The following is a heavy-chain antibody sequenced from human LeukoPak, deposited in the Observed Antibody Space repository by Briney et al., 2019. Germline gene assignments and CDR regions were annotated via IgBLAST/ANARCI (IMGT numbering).Heavy chain of an antibody. CDR2: ISSSSSYI. D-gene: IGHD3-3*01. CDR1: GFTFSDYY. Sequence: GGSLRLSCAASGFTFSDYYMSWIRQAPGKGLEWVSYISSSSSYIYYADSVKGRFTISRDNAKNSLYLQMNSLTAADTAVYYCARHPAHSDFWSDRDGYYMDVWGKGTTVTVSS. J-gene: IGHJ6*03. CDR3: ARHPAHSDFWSDRDGYYMDV. V-gene: IGHV3-11*06.